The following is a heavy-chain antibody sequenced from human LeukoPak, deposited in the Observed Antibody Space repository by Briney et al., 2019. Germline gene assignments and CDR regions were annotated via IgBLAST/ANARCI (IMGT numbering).Heavy chain of an antibody. CDR1: GGSISSYY. V-gene: IGHV4-59*01. Sequence: KSSETLSLTCTVSGGSISSYYWSWIRQPPGKGLEWIGYIYYSGSTNYNPSIKSRVTISVDTSKNQFSLKLSSVTAADTAVYYCARGYAEDYFDYWGQGTLVTVSS. D-gene: IGHD1-1*01. CDR2: IYYSGST. CDR3: ARGYAEDYFDY. J-gene: IGHJ4*02.